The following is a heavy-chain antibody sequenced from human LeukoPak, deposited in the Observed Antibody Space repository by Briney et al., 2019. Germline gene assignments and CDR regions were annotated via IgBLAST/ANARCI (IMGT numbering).Heavy chain of an antibody. CDR1: GFTFSSYE. Sequence: GGFLRLSCAASGFTFSSYEMNWVRQAPGKGLEWVSYISSSGSTIYYADSVEGRFTISRDNAKNTLYLQMNSLRADDTAVYYCSRDTFGDSDYWGQGTLVTVSS. D-gene: IGHD3-10*01. CDR3: SRDTFGDSDY. V-gene: IGHV3-48*03. CDR2: ISSSGSTI. J-gene: IGHJ4*02.